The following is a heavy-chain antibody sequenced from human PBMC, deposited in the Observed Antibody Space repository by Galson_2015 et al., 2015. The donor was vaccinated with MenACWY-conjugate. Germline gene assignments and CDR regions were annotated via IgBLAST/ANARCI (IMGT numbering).Heavy chain of an antibody. CDR2: IYDSGTT. CDR3: AREFSY. D-gene: IGHD2/OR15-2a*01. CDR1: GGSASSSGYY. Sequence: SETLSLTRTVSGGSASSSGYYWTWIRQPPGKGLEWIGLIYDSGTTKYNPSLKGRVTISLDTSKNQVSLKLSSVTAADTAVYYCAREFSYWGQGTLVTVSS. J-gene: IGHJ4*02. V-gene: IGHV4-61*08.